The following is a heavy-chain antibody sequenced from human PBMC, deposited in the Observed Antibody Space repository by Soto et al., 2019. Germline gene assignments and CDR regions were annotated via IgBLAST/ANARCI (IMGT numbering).Heavy chain of an antibody. Sequence: SETLSLTCTVSGGSISSYYWSWIRQPPGKGLEWIGYIYYSGSTNYNPSLKSRVTISVDTSKNQFSLKLSSVTAADAAVYYCARARYSSSSRNWFDPWGQGTLVTVSS. CDR1: GGSISSYY. J-gene: IGHJ5*02. D-gene: IGHD6-6*01. CDR3: ARARYSSSSRNWFDP. V-gene: IGHV4-59*01. CDR2: IYYSGST.